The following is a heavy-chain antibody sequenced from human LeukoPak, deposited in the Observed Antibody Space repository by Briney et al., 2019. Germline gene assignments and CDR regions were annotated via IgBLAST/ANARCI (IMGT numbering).Heavy chain of an antibody. CDR3: ARGYCSGGSCYAQPNFDY. D-gene: IGHD2-15*01. CDR2: INHSGST. CDR1: GGSFSGYY. Sequence: SETLSLTCAVYGGSFSGYYWSWIRQPPGKGLEWIGEINHSGSTNYNPSLKSRVTISVDTSKNQFSLKLSSVTAADTAVYYCARGYCSGGSCYAQPNFDYWGQGTLVTVSS. J-gene: IGHJ4*02. V-gene: IGHV4-34*01.